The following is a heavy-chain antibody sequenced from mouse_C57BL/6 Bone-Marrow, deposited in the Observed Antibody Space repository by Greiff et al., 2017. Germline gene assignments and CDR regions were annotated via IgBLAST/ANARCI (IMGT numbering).Heavy chain of an antibody. Sequence: QVQLQQSGAELVRPGASVTLSCKASGYTFTDYEMHWVKQTPVHGLEWIGAIDPETGGPAYNQKFKGKAILTADKSSSTAYMELRSLTSEDSAVYYCTRREDYWGQGTSVTVSS. V-gene: IGHV1-15*01. CDR2: IDPETGGP. J-gene: IGHJ4*01. CDR1: GYTFTDYE. CDR3: TRREDY.